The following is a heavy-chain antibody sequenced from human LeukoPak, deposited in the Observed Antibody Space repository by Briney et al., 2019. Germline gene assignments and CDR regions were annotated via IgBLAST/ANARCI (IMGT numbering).Heavy chain of an antibody. D-gene: IGHD5-12*01. Sequence: GESLKISCKGSGYSFTSYWIGWVRQMPGKGLGWMGIIYPGDSDTRYSPSFQGQVTISADKSINTAYLQWSSLKASDTAMYYCARTITPEGSSPFDPWGQGTLVTVSS. CDR3: ARTITPEGSSPFDP. CDR2: IYPGDSDT. J-gene: IGHJ5*02. CDR1: GYSFTSYW. V-gene: IGHV5-51*01.